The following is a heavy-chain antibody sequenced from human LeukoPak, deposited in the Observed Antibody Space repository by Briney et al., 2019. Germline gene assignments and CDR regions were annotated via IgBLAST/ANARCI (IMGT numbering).Heavy chain of an antibody. CDR2: IYSGGST. CDR1: GFTVSSNY. D-gene: IGHD1-26*01. CDR3: AIRYSGSYNAY. J-gene: IGHJ4*02. Sequence: GGSLRLSCAASGFTVSSNYMSWVRQAPGKGLEWVSVIYSGGSTYYADSVKGRFTISRDNSKNTLYLQMNSLRAEDTAVYYCAIRYSGSYNAYWGQGTLVTVSS. V-gene: IGHV3-53*01.